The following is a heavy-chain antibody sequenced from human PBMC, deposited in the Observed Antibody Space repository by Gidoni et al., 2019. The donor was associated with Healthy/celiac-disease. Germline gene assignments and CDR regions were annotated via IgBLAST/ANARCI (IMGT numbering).Heavy chain of an antibody. J-gene: IGHJ4*02. CDR1: GFTFSSYG. CDR3: AKDRELRLGELSYGLDY. Sequence: QVQLVESGGGVVQPGRALRLSCAASGFTFSSYGMHWVRQAPGKGLEWVAVISYDGSNKYYADSVKCRFTISRDNSKNTLYLQMNSLRAEDTAVYYCAKDRELRLGELSYGLDYWGQGTLVTVSS. V-gene: IGHV3-30*18. CDR2: ISYDGSNK. D-gene: IGHD3-16*01.